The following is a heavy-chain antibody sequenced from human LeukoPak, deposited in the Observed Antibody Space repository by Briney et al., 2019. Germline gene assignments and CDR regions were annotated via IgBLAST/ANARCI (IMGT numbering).Heavy chain of an antibody. V-gene: IGHV3-30-3*01. CDR3: ARSLTWFGDLLPLDY. CDR1: VCTFGSYS. CDR2: ISYDGSNK. Sequence: GASLRLSCAASVCTFGSYSMHWVRQAPCKGLEWVAVISYDGSNKYYADSAKGRFTISRDNSKNTLYLQMNSLRAEDTAVYYCARSLTWFGDLLPLDYWGQGTLVTVSS. J-gene: IGHJ4*02. D-gene: IGHD3-10*01.